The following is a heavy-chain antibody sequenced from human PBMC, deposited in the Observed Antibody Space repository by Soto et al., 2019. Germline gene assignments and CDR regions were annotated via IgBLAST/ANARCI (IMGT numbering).Heavy chain of an antibody. CDR1: GGSISSSSYY. Sequence: SETLSLTCTVSGGSISSSSYYWGWIRQPPGKGLEWIGSIYHSGSTYYNPSLKSRVTISVDRSKNQFSLNLSSVTAADTAVYYCARDPGVWGQGTLVTVSS. V-gene: IGHV4-39*07. J-gene: IGHJ4*02. D-gene: IGHD3-10*01. CDR3: ARDPGV. CDR2: IYHSGST.